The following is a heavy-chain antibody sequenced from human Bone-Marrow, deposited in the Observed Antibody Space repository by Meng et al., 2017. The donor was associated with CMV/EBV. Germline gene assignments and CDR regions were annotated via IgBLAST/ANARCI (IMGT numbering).Heavy chain of an antibody. CDR1: GYTFTSYG. V-gene: IGHV1-18*01. J-gene: IGHJ6*02. D-gene: IGHD6-19*01. Sequence: ASVKVSCKASGYTFTSYGISWVRQAPGQGLEWMGWISAYNGNTNYAQKFQGRVTITRNTSISTAYMELSSLRSEDTAVYYCARGGSGWHTTYYYYGMDVWGQGTTVTVSS. CDR2: ISAYNGNT. CDR3: ARGGSGWHTTYYYYGMDV.